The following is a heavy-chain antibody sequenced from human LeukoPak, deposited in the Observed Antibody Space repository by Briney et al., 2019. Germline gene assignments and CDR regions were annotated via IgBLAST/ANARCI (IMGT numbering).Heavy chain of an antibody. CDR1: GFTFSGSA. D-gene: IGHD6-25*01. V-gene: IGHV3-73*01. CDR2: IKNKANNYAT. Sequence: PGGSLRLSCAASGFTFSGSAMHWVRQASGKGLEWVGRIKNKANNYATAYAASVKGRFTISRDDSKNTAYLQMNSLTVEDTAVYYCAALARDYWGQGTLVTVSS. J-gene: IGHJ4*02. CDR3: AALARDY.